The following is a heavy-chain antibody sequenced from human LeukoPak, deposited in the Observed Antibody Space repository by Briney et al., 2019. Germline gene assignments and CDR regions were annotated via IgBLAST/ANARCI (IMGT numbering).Heavy chain of an antibody. J-gene: IGHJ4*02. CDR3: ASLREWELPQGYFDY. CDR2: INPGGGST. D-gene: IGHD1-26*01. CDR1: GYTFISYY. V-gene: IGHV1-46*01. Sequence: ASVKVSCKASGYTFISYYMHWVRQAPGQGLGWMGIINPGGGSTRYAQKFQGRVTITADESTSTAYMELSSLRSEDTAVYYCASLREWELPQGYFDYWGQGTLVTVSS.